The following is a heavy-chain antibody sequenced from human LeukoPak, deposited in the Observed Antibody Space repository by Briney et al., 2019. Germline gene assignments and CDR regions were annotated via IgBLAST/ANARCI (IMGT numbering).Heavy chain of an antibody. V-gene: IGHV3-66*01. D-gene: IGHD6-13*01. CDR3: ARNRGAYIAAAGT. CDR2: IYSGGST. Sequence: GGSLRLSCAASGFTVSSNYMSWVRQAPGKGLEWVSVIYSGGSTYYADSVKGRFTISRDNSKNTLYLQMNSLRAEDTAVYYCARNRGAYIAAAGTWGQGTLVTISS. CDR1: GFTVSSNY. J-gene: IGHJ4*02.